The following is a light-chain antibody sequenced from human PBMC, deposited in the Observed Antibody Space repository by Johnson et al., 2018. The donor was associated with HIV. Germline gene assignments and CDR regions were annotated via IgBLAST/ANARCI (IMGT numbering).Light chain of an antibody. J-gene: IGLJ1*01. V-gene: IGLV1-51*01. CDR1: SSNIGNNY. Sequence: QSALTQPPSVSAAPGQKVTIPCSGSSSNIGNNYVSWYQELPGTAPKLLIYANNKRPSGIPDRFSGSRSGATATLGITGLQTGDEADYYCGTWDSSLSVPGFGSGTKVTVL. CDR3: GTWDSSLSVPG. CDR2: ANN.